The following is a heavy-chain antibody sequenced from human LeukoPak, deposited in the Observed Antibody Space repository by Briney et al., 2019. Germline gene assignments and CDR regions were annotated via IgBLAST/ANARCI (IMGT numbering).Heavy chain of an antibody. Sequence: ASVKVSCKASGYTFTGYYMHWARQPPGQGLEWMGWINPNSGGTNYAQKFQGRVTMTRDTSISTAYMELSRLRSDDTAVYYCARGDYCSSTSCYGSDYYYYGMDVWGQGTTVTVSS. CDR3: ARGDYCSSTSCYGSDYYYYGMDV. CDR2: INPNSGGT. D-gene: IGHD2-2*01. CDR1: GYTFTGYY. V-gene: IGHV1-2*02. J-gene: IGHJ6*02.